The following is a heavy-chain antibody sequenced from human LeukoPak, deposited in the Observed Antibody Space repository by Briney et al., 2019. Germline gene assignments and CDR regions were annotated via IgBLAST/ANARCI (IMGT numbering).Heavy chain of an antibody. CDR1: GFTFSSYA. CDR2: ISYDGSNK. CDR3: ARDRGYSGYDLSYYYYGMDV. D-gene: IGHD5-12*01. Sequence: GGSLRLPCAASGFTFSSYAMHWVRQAPGKGLEWVAVISYDGSNKYYADSVKGRFTISRDNSKNTLYLQMNSLRAEDTAVYYCARDRGYSGYDLSYYYYGMDVWGQGTTVTVSS. V-gene: IGHV3-30-3*01. J-gene: IGHJ6*02.